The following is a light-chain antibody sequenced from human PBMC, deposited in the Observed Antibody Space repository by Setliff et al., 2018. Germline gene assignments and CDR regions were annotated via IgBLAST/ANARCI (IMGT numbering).Light chain of an antibody. CDR2: EVI. J-gene: IGLJ2*01. Sequence: QSALTQPAAVSGSPGQSVAISCSGSSSDAGGYDFVSWYQQHPGKAPKLLIYEVIKRPSGVSDRFSGSKSGNTASLTISGLQAEDEADYYCLSYTSETTHALFGGGTKVTVL. V-gene: IGLV2-14*03. CDR3: LSYTSETTHAL. CDR1: SSDAGGYDF.